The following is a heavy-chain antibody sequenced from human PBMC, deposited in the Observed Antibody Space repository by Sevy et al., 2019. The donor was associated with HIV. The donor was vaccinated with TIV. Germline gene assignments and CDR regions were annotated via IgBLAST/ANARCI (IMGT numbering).Heavy chain of an antibody. CDR2: VNPNTGGT. J-gene: IGHJ6*02. CDR3: AREGDIGTPLNYYYFGMDV. Sequence: ASVKVSCKASGYTFTGYYMHWVRQAPGQGFEWMGWVNPNTGGTNYAQMFQGRVTMTRDTSISTAYMGLSRLRSDDTAVYYCAREGDIGTPLNYYYFGMDVWGQGTTVTVSS. D-gene: IGHD5-12*01. V-gene: IGHV1-2*02. CDR1: GYTFTGYY.